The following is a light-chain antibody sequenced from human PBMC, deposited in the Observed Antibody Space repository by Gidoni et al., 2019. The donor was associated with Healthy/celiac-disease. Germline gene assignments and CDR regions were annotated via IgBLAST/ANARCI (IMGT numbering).Light chain of an antibody. CDR2: GAS. V-gene: IGKV3-15*01. CDR3: QQYNNWPPNYT. CDR1: QCVSSH. J-gene: IGKJ2*01. Sequence: EIVMTPSPATMSVSQGVSATLSCRASQCVSSHLAWYPQKPGQAPRLLIYGASTRATVIPARVSGSWSGTEFTLTISSLQSEDFAVYYCQQYNNWPPNYTFGQGTKLEIK.